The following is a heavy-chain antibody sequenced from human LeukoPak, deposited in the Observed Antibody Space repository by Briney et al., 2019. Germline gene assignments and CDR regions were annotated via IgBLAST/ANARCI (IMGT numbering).Heavy chain of an antibody. CDR1: GFNFEDFG. D-gene: IGHD3-16*01. Sequence: GGSLRLSCAASGFNFEDFGMSWVRQVPGKGLEWVSSINWNGDRTAYADSVKGRFTISRDNAKNTLYLQMSSLRAEDTAVYFCLYGGYFQHWGQGTLVTVSS. J-gene: IGHJ1*01. CDR2: INWNGDRT. CDR3: LYGGYFQH. V-gene: IGHV3-20*04.